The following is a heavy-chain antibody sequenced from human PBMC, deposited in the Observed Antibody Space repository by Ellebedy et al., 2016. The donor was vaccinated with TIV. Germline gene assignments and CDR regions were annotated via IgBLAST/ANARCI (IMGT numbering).Heavy chain of an antibody. CDR3: ARAFPNDFWSGYGVAYFDY. D-gene: IGHD3-3*01. J-gene: IGHJ4*02. CDR2: LYYSGTF. CDR1: GGSIRSSSHY. V-gene: IGHV4-39*07. Sequence: MPSETLSLTCTVSGGSIRSSSHYWGWIRQPPGKGLEWIGSLYYSGTFYYKPSLKSRLTISVDTSKNQFSLKMRSVTAADTAVYYCARAFPNDFWSGYGVAYFDYWGQGILVTVSS.